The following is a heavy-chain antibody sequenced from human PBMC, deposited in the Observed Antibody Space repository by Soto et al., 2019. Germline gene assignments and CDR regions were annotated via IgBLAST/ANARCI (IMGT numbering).Heavy chain of an antibody. CDR1: GYTFTSYD. V-gene: IGHV1-8*01. J-gene: IGHJ5*02. Sequence: GASVKVSCKASGYTFTSYDINWVRQATGQGLEWMGWMNPNSGNTGYAQKFQGRVTMTRNTSISTAYMELSSLRSEDTAVYYCAREGFSYDFWSGYPDPTNWFDPWGQGTLGTVSS. CDR3: AREGFSYDFWSGYPDPTNWFDP. CDR2: MNPNSGNT. D-gene: IGHD3-3*01.